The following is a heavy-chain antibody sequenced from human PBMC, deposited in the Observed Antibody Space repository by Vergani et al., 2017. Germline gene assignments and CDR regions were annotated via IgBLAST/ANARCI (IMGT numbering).Heavy chain of an antibody. CDR3: AKDPLIAVAGGFDY. D-gene: IGHD6-19*01. J-gene: IGHJ4*02. Sequence: EVQLVESGGGLVQPGGSLRLSCAASGFTFSSYSMNWVRQAPGKGLEWVSYISSSSSTIYYADSVKGRFTISRDNSKNTLYLQMNSLRAEDTAVYYCAKDPLIAVAGGFDYWGQGTLVTVSS. CDR2: ISSSSSTI. CDR1: GFTFSSYS. V-gene: IGHV3-48*01.